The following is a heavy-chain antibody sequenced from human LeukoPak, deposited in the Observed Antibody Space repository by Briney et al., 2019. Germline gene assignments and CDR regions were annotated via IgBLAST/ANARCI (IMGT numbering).Heavy chain of an antibody. V-gene: IGHV4-61*05. J-gene: IGHJ6*03. CDR1: GGSISSSSYY. D-gene: IGHD6-19*01. Sequence: SETLSLTCTVSGGSISSSSYYWGWIRQPPGKGLEWIGYIYYSGSTNYNPSLKSRVTISVDTSKNQFSLKLSSVTAADTAVYYCARANAGSGWIFYYYYMDVWGKGTTVTVSS. CDR3: ARANAGSGWIFYYYYMDV. CDR2: IYYSGST.